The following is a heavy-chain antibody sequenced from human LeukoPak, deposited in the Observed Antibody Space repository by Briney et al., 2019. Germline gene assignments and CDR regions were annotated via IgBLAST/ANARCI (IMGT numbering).Heavy chain of an antibody. D-gene: IGHD2-15*01. CDR2: ISSSGSTI. V-gene: IGHV3-48*03. CDR1: GFTFSSYE. Sequence: GGSLRLSCAASGFTFSSYEMNWVRQAPGKGLEWVSYISSSGSTIYYADSVKGRFTISRDNAKNSLYLQMNSLRAEDTAVYYCARGCGGSCYGLDYWGQRTLVTVSS. CDR3: ARGCGGSCYGLDY. J-gene: IGHJ4*02.